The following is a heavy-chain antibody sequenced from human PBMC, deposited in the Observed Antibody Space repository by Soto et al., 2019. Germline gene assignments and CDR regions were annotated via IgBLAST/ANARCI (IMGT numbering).Heavy chain of an antibody. CDR2: IGTAGDT. V-gene: IGHV3-13*04. Sequence: GGFLRLSCAASGFTFSSYGRHWVRQATGKGLEWVSAIGTAGDTYYPGSVKGRFTISRENAKNSSYLQMNSLRAGDTAVYYCARVGRLRFFDYWGQGTLVTV. CDR1: GFTFSSYG. CDR3: ARVGRLRFFDY. J-gene: IGHJ4*02. D-gene: IGHD5-12*01.